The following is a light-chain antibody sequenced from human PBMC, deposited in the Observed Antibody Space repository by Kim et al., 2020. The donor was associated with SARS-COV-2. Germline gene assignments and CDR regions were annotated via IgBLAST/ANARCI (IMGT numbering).Light chain of an antibody. J-gene: IGKJ5*01. CDR2: DAS. V-gene: IGKV3-20*01. CDR3: QQYGSSPT. CDR1: QTVSNNY. Sequence: EIVLTQSPATLSLSPGQRATLSCRANQTVSNNYLAWYKQKAGQAPRLLFFDASSRTTGVPDRFSASGSGTDFTLTIGRLEPEDFAVYYCQQYGSSPTFGQGTRLEIK.